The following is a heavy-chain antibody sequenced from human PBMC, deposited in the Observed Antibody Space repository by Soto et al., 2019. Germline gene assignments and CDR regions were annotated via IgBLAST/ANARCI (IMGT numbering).Heavy chain of an antibody. CDR1: SDSISSYY. CDR3: ARGTFTEDIVVVPAAPAT. V-gene: IGHV4-59*12. Sequence: SETLSLTCTVSSDSISSYYWIWIRQSPGKGLEWIGYIYYSGSTYYNPSLKSRVTISVDTSKNQFSLKLSSVTAADTAVYYCARGTFTEDIVVVPAAPATWGQGTLVTVSS. CDR2: IYYSGST. J-gene: IGHJ5*02. D-gene: IGHD2-2*01.